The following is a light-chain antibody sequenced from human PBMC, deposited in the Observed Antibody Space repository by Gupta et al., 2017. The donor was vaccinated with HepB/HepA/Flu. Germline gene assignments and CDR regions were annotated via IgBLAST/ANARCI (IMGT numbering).Light chain of an antibody. CDR2: SNN. CDR3: AALDDSLNGWV. Sequence: QSVLTQPPSASGTTGQRDPISCSGSRSTIGSHSVNWYQQLPGTAPNLLIYSNNQRPSGVPDRFSGSKSGTSASLAISGLQSEDEADFYCAALDDSLNGWVFGGGTKLTVL. J-gene: IGLJ3*02. V-gene: IGLV1-44*01. CDR1: RSTIGSHS.